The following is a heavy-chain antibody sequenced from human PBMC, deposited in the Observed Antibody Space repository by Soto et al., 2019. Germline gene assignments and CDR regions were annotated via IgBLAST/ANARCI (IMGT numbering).Heavy chain of an antibody. CDR2: IFSNDEK. D-gene: IGHD6-19*01. CDR3: ARTPSAPYSSGWHDY. V-gene: IGHV2-26*01. J-gene: IGHJ4*02. Sequence: SGPTLVNPTDTLTLTCTVSGFSLSNARMGVSWIRQPPGKALEWLAHIFSNDEKSYSTSLKSRLTISKDTSKSQVVLTMTNMDPVNTATYYCARTPSAPYSSGWHDYWGQGTLVTVSS. CDR1: GFSLSNARMG.